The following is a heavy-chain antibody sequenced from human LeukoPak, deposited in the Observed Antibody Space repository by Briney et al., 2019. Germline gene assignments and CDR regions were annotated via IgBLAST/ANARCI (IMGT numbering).Heavy chain of an antibody. CDR2: ICYTGST. CDR1: GGSISSGGFY. V-gene: IGHV4-31*03. D-gene: IGHD5-24*01. J-gene: IGHJ4*02. Sequence: PSETLPLTCTVSGGSISSGGFYWSWIRQHPGKGLEWIGYICYTGSTYYNPSLKSRVTISVDTSKNQFSLKLSSVTAADTAVYYCASFRMATITGDYWGQGTLVTVSP. CDR3: ASFRMATITGDY.